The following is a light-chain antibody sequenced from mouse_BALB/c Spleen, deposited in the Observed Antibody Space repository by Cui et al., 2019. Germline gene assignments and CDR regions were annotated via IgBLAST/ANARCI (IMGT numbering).Light chain of an antibody. V-gene: IGKV12-46*01. CDR1: ENIYNH. CDR2: DAK. CDR3: QYFWGTMYT. Sequence: DIQMTHSPASLSVSVGETVSITCRASENIYNHLAWYQQKQGKSPKLLVYDAKILVDGVPSRFSGSGSGTQFSLKINSLQPEDFGIYYCQYFWGTMYTFGGGTKLEIK. J-gene: IGKJ2*01.